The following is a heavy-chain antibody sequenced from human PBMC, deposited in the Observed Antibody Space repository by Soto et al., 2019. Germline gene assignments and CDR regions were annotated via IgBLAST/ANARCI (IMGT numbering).Heavy chain of an antibody. Sequence: ASVKVSCKASGYTFTGYYMHWVRQAPGQGLEWMGIINPSGGSTSYAQKFQGRVTMTRDTSTSTVYMELSSLRSEDTAVYYCARDYTIFGVVSYGMDVWGQGTTVTVSS. CDR1: GYTFTGYY. CDR3: ARDYTIFGVVSYGMDV. D-gene: IGHD3-3*01. CDR2: INPSGGST. J-gene: IGHJ6*02. V-gene: IGHV1-46*01.